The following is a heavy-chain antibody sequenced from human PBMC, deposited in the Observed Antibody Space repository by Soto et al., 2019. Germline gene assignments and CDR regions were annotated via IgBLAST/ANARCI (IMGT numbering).Heavy chain of an antibody. D-gene: IGHD4-17*01. J-gene: IGHJ4*02. Sequence: PSETLSLTCTVSGGSISSYYWSWIRQPPGKGLEWIGYIYYSGSTNYNPSLKSRVTISVDTSKNQFSLKLSSVTAADTAVYYCAGHTVTKYYFDYWGQGTLVTVSS. CDR3: AGHTVTKYYFDY. CDR1: GGSISSYY. CDR2: IYYSGST. V-gene: IGHV4-59*01.